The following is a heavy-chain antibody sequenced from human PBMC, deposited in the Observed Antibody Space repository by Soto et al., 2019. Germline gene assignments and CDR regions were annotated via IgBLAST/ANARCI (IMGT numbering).Heavy chain of an antibody. Sequence: EVQLVESGGGSVQPGRSLRVSCSAAGFTIGDYHMSWFRRAPGKGLEWVGYIRGKGYGGATEYAASVKDRFIISRDVSENIAYLQINSLKNEDTAVYYCTRGDWQYYFDYWGQGTLVTVSS. J-gene: IGHJ4*02. CDR2: IRGKGYGGAT. CDR1: GFTIGDYH. CDR3: TRGDWQYYFDY. V-gene: IGHV3-49*03. D-gene: IGHD3-9*01.